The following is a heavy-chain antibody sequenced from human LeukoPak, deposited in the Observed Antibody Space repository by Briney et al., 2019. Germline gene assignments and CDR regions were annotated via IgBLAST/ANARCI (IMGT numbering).Heavy chain of an antibody. CDR1: GGSINYYY. CDR3: ARVYANWFDP. Sequence: SETLSLTCTISGGSINYYYWMWIRQPPGKGLEWIGYIYYSGSTNYNPSLKSRVTISVDTSKNQFSLKLSSVTAADTAVYYCARVYANWFDPWGQGTLVTVSS. J-gene: IGHJ5*02. D-gene: IGHD3-16*01. V-gene: IGHV4-59*01. CDR2: IYYSGST.